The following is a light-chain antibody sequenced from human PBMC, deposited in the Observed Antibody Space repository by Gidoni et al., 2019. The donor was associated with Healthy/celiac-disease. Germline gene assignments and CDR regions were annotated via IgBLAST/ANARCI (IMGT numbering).Light chain of an antibody. CDR2: AAS. CDR1: QSISSY. J-gene: IGKJ1*01. Sequence: DIQMTQSPSSLSASVGDRVTITCRASQSISSYLNWYQQKPGKAPKLLIYAASSLQSGVPSRFSGSGSGTDFTLTISSLQPEDFATYYCQPSYRTPGTFGQGTQVEIK. CDR3: QPSYRTPGT. V-gene: IGKV1-39*01.